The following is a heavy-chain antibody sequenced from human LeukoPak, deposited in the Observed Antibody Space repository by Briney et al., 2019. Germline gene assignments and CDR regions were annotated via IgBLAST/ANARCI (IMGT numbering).Heavy chain of an antibody. CDR2: IYYSGST. D-gene: IGHD3-10*01. V-gene: IGHV4-59*04. Sequence: PSETLSLTCSVSGGSMNSYYWSWIRQPPGKGLEWIGNIYYSGSTYYNPSLKSRVTMSVDTPKNQLSLKLSSVTAADTAVYYCARHYYFGSGTYSPAYWGQGILVSVSS. CDR1: GGSMNSYY. J-gene: IGHJ4*02. CDR3: ARHYYFGSGTYSPAY.